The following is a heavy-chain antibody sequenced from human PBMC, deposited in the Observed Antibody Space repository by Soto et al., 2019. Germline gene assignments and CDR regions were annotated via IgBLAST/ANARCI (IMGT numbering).Heavy chain of an antibody. D-gene: IGHD5-18*01. CDR2: ISSNGGST. V-gene: IGHV3-64*02. CDR1: GFTFSSYA. CDR3: ARAGGYSYGSDWYFDL. J-gene: IGHJ2*01. Sequence: GGSLRLSCAASGFTFSSYAMHWVRQAPGKGLEYVSAISSNGGSTYYADSVKGRFTISRDNSKNTLYLQMGSLRAEDMAVYYCARAGGYSYGSDWYFDLWGRGTLVTVSS.